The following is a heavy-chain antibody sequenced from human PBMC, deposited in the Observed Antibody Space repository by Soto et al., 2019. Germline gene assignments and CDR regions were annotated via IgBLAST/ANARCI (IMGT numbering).Heavy chain of an antibody. J-gene: IGHJ6*02. CDR1: GFTLTNNG. D-gene: IGHD1-26*01. V-gene: IGHV3-30*18. Sequence: QVQLLESGGGVVQPGRSLRLSCVASGFTLTNNGMHWVRQAPGQGLEWGAVISSEGSSKYYGDSVRGRFTISRDNSKNTLLLEMNSLRSEDTAVYYCAKDRGLAESGRWSHYYYGMDVWGQGTTVTVSS. CDR2: ISSEGSSK. CDR3: AKDRGLAESGRWSHYYYGMDV.